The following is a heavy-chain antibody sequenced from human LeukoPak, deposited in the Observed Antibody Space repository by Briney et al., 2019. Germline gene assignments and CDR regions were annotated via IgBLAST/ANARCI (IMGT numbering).Heavy chain of an antibody. D-gene: IGHD6-13*01. J-gene: IGHJ4*02. Sequence: PGGSLRLSCAASGFTFSSYGMHWVRQAPGKGLEWVANINEDGSEKYHVDSMKGRFTVSRDNAKNSLNLQMNSLRVEDTAIYYCARAGAPGTVDYWGQGTLVIVSA. CDR2: INEDGSEK. CDR1: GFTFSSYG. V-gene: IGHV3-7*01. CDR3: ARAGAPGTVDY.